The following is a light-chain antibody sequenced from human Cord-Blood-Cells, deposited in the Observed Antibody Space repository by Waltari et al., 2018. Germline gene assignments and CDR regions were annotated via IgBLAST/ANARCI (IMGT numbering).Light chain of an antibody. CDR1: QGSSSA. Sequence: ALQLTQSPSSLSASVGDRVTITYPASQGSSSALARYQQKPGKAPKLQIYAASSLESGVPSMFSGSGSGKDVTLSISSLQPEDFATYDCQQINNYPRTFGGGTKVEIK. CDR3: QQINNYPRT. CDR2: AAS. V-gene: IGKV1D-13*01. J-gene: IGKJ4*01.